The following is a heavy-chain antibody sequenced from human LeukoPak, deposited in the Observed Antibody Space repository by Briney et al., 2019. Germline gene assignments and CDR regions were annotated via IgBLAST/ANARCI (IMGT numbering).Heavy chain of an antibody. V-gene: IGHV1-2*06. J-gene: IGHJ4*02. CDR1: GYNFTGYY. CDR2: INPNSGGT. Sequence: ASVKVSCKASGYNFTGYYMHWVRQAPGQGLEWMGRINPNSGGTNYAQKFQGRVTMTRDTSISTAYMELSRLRSDDTAVYYCARDCTNGVCYGSIDYWGQGTLVTVSS. D-gene: IGHD2-8*01. CDR3: ARDCTNGVCYGSIDY.